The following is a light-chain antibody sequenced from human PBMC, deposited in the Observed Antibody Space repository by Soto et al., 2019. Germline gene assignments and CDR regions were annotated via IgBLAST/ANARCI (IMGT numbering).Light chain of an antibody. Sequence: DIQMTQSPSSLSASVGDRVTITCRASQAITNDLSWYQQKPGEPPKRLIYAASTLHSGVPSRFSDSGSGTEFTLTISSLQPEDFATYFCLKHNSYPRTFGQGTKVEIK. CDR2: AAS. J-gene: IGKJ1*01. CDR3: LKHNSYPRT. CDR1: QAITND. V-gene: IGKV1-17*01.